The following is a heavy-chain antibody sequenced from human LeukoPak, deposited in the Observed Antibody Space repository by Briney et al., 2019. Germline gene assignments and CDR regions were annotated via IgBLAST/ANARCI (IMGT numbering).Heavy chain of an antibody. CDR2: IYHSGST. Sequence: SETLSLTCTVSGYSISSGYYWGWIRQPPGKGLEWIGSIYHSGSTYYNPSLKSRVTISVDTSKNQFSLKLSSVTAADTAVYYCARDQEVVGAFDIWGQGTMVTVSS. D-gene: IGHD2-15*01. J-gene: IGHJ3*02. CDR3: ARDQEVVGAFDI. V-gene: IGHV4-38-2*02. CDR1: GYSISSGYY.